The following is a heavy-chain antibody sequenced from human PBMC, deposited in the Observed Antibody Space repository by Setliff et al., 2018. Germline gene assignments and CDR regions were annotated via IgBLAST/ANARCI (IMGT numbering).Heavy chain of an antibody. CDR1: GVSINSLSW. D-gene: IGHD1-1*01. CDR3: ARGGGRYHSDA. V-gene: IGHV4-4*02. CDR2: IYHDGNS. J-gene: IGHJ5*02. Sequence: SETLSLTCAVSGVSINSLSWWSWVRQSPGKGLEWIGEIYHDGNSNFNPSVHYSPSLKSRVTLSVDTPKNQFSLELTSVTAADAAVYYCARGGGRYHSDAWGQGILVTVS.